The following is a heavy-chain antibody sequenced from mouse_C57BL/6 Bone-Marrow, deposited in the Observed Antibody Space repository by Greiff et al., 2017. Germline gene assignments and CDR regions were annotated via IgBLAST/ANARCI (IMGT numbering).Heavy chain of an antibody. CDR3: ASQLGRERGYFDY. D-gene: IGHD4-1*02. Sequence: QVQLKQPGTELVKPGASVKLSCKASGYTFTSYWMHWVKQRPGQGLEWIGNINPSNGGTNYNEKFKSKATLTVDKSSSTAYMQLSSLTSEDSAVYYCASQLGRERGYFDYWGQGTTLTVSS. CDR1: GYTFTSYW. J-gene: IGHJ2*01. CDR2: INPSNGGT. V-gene: IGHV1-53*01.